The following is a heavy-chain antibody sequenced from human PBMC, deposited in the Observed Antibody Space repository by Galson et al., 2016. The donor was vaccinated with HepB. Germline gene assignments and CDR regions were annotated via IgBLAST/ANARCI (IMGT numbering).Heavy chain of an antibody. CDR3: ARGIRIVGASTYLFDY. CDR1: GYTFTNNG. Sequence: SVKVSCKASGYTFTNNGINWVRQATGQGLEWMGWMNPKSGNTGYAQTFQGRVTMTSNSSLGTADMDLRSLTSEDTAVYYCARGIRIVGASTYLFDYWGQGTPVTVSS. D-gene: IGHD1-26*01. J-gene: IGHJ4*02. CDR2: MNPKSGNT. V-gene: IGHV1-8*01.